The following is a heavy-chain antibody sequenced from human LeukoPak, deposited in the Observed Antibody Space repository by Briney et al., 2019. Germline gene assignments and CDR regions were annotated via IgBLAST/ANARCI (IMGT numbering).Heavy chain of an antibody. D-gene: IGHD3-22*01. J-gene: IGHJ4*02. V-gene: IGHV3-64*01. CDR1: GFTFSSYA. CDR3: ARGSTPGYYDSLFDY. Sequence: GGSLRLSCAASGFTFSSYAMHWVRQAPGKGLEYVSAISSNGGSTYYANSVEGRFTISRDNSKNTLYLQMGSLRAEDMAVYYCARGSTPGYYDSLFDYWGQGTLVTVSS. CDR2: ISSNGGST.